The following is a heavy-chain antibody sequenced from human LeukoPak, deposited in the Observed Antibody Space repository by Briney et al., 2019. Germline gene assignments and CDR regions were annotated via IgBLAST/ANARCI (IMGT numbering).Heavy chain of an antibody. V-gene: IGHV3-23*01. CDR3: AKGQQLVRHYYGMDV. CDR2: ISGSGGST. D-gene: IGHD6-13*01. Sequence: LSLTCAVYGGSFSGYYWSWVRQAPGKGLEWISAISGSGGSTYYADSVKGRFTISRDNSKNTLYLQMNSLRAEDTAVYYCAKGQQLVRHYYGMDVWGQGTTVTVSS. CDR1: GGSFSGYY. J-gene: IGHJ6*02.